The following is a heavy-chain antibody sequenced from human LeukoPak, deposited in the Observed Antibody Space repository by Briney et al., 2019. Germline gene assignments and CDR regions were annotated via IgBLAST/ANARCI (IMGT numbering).Heavy chain of an antibody. V-gene: IGHV3-33*01. CDR2: IWYDGSNK. D-gene: IGHD6-13*01. CDR1: GFTFSSYG. CDR3: ARESEAAAGTMGRGSGYFDY. Sequence: GRSLRLSCAASGFTFSSYGMHWVRQAPGKGLEWVAVIWYDGSNKYYADSVKGRFTISRDNSKNTLYLQMNSLRAEDTAVYYCARESEAAAGTMGRGSGYFDYWGQGTLVTVSS. J-gene: IGHJ4*02.